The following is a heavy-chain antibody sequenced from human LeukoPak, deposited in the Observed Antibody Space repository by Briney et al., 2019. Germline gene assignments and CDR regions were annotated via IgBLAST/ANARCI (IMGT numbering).Heavy chain of an antibody. CDR2: INYSGST. CDR3: ARDRGRYFDY. D-gene: IGHD3-10*01. V-gene: IGHV4-39*07. Sequence: SETLSLTCTVSGGSISSSNYYWGWIRQPPGKGLEWIGSINYSGSTYYNPSLKSRVTISVDTSKNQFSLKLSSVTAADTAVYYCARDRGRYFDYWGQGTLVTVSS. CDR1: GGSISSSNYY. J-gene: IGHJ4*02.